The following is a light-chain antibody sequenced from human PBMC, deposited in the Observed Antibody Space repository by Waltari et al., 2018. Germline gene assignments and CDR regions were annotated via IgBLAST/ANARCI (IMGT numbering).Light chain of an antibody. Sequence: QSVMTQPPSASGTPGQRVSSSCSGTTSNIGSNYVNWYQQVPGTAPQLLIHTNNRRPSGVPVRFSASKSDTSASLVIAGLQSEDEAEYYCAAWDDSLRGLVFGTGTQVTV. CDR2: TNN. CDR1: TSNIGSNY. J-gene: IGLJ1*01. V-gene: IGLV1-44*01. CDR3: AAWDDSLRGLV.